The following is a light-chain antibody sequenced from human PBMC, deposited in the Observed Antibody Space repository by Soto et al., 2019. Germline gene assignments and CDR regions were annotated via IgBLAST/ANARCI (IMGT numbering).Light chain of an antibody. Sequence: IVLTQSPGTLSLSPGERATLSCRASQSVSSSYLAWYQQKPGQAPRLLIYGASSRATGIPDRFSGSGSGTDFTLTISSLQPEDFATYYCQQSYSAVTFGGGTKVDIK. CDR1: QSVSSSY. CDR2: GAS. V-gene: IGKV3-20*01. CDR3: QQSYSAVT. J-gene: IGKJ4*01.